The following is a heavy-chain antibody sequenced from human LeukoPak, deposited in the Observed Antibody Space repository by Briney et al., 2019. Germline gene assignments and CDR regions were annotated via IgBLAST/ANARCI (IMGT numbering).Heavy chain of an antibody. CDR2: ISSSSSYI. CDR3: ARDFSLTGTMDDAFDI. D-gene: IGHD1-20*01. V-gene: IGHV3-21*01. Sequence: GGSLRLSCAASGFTFSSYSMNWVRQAPGKGLEWVSSISSSSSYIYYADSVKGRFTISRDNAKNSLYLQMNSLRAEDTAVYYCARDFSLTGTMDDAFDIWGQGTMVTVSS. J-gene: IGHJ3*02. CDR1: GFTFSSYS.